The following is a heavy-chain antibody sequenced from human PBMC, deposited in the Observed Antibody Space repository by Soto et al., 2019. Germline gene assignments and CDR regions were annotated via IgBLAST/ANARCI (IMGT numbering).Heavy chain of an antibody. CDR3: AIVRGSSGCWAYFYY. D-gene: IGHD6-19*01. Sequence: ASVKVSCKASGYTFTGYYMHWVRQAPGQGLEWMGWINPNSGGTNYAQKFQGWVTMTRDTSISTAYMELSRLRSDDTAVYYCAIVRGSSGCWAYFYYCGQGTLVPVDS. J-gene: IGHJ4*02. CDR1: GYTFTGYY. V-gene: IGHV1-2*04. CDR2: INPNSGGT.